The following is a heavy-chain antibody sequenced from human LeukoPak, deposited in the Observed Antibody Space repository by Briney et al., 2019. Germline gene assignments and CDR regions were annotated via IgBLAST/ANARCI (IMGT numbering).Heavy chain of an antibody. CDR1: GFTFSSYG. CDR3: ARYSNRWGSWYCFDY. Sequence: PGGSLRLSCAASGFTFSSYGMHWVRQAPGKGLEWVAVISYDGSNKYYADSVKGRFTISRDNSKNTLYLQMNSLRTEDTAVYYCARYSNRWGSWYCFDYWGQGTLVTVSS. CDR2: ISYDGSNK. V-gene: IGHV3-30*03. J-gene: IGHJ4*02. D-gene: IGHD6-13*01.